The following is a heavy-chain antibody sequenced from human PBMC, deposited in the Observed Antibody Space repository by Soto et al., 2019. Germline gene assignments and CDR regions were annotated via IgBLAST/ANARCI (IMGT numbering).Heavy chain of an antibody. V-gene: IGHV1-46*01. CDR1: GFTFSRYY. D-gene: IGHD6-13*01. Sequence: ASVKVSCKASGFTFSRYYMHWVRQAPGQGLEWMGIINPSGDSTTYAQKFQGRVTMSRDTSTSTVYMELSSLRSGDTAVYYCARSHSYSTSWYDYWGQGTLVTVSS. J-gene: IGHJ4*02. CDR3: ARSHSYSTSWYDY. CDR2: INPSGDST.